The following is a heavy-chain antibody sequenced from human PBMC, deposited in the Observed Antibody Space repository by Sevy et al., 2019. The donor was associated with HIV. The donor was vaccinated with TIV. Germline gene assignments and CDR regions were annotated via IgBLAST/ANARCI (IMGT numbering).Heavy chain of an antibody. D-gene: IGHD1-1*01. CDR1: GFSFSSNW. CDR2: ISSDGSSL. CDR3: ASGGTLFRY. J-gene: IGHJ4*02. V-gene: IGHV3-74*01. Sequence: GGSLRLSCAASGFSFSSNWMQWVRQAPGKGLVWVSRISSDGSSLSYADSVKGRFTISRDNAENTVYLQMNSLRAEDTAVYYRASGGTLFRYWGQGTLVTVSS.